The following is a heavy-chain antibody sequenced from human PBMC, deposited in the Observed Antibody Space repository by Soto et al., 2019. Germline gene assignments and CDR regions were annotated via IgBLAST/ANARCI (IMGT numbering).Heavy chain of an antibody. CDR1: GYTFTSYY. J-gene: IGHJ4*02. CDR3: ARGGRITGTTTPILDY. V-gene: IGHV1-46*03. Sequence: VASVKVSCKASGYTFTSYYMHWVRQAPGQGLEWMGIINPSGGSTSYAQKFQGRVTMTRDTSTSTVYMELSSLRSEDTAVYYCARGGRITGTTTPILDYWGQGTLVTVSS. CDR2: INPSGGST. D-gene: IGHD1-20*01.